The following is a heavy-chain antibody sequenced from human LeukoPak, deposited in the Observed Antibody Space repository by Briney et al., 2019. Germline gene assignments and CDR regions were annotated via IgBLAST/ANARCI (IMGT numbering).Heavy chain of an antibody. V-gene: IGHV3-23*01. CDR2: IRGSGGST. J-gene: IGHJ4*02. CDR1: GFTFSSYA. Sequence: GGSLRLSCAASGFTFSSYAMSWVRQAPGKGLEWVSAIRGSGGSTYYADSVKGRFTISRDNSKNTLYLQMNSLRAEDTAVYYCAKYGSTAIITAAGHFDYWGQGTLVTVSS. D-gene: IGHD5-24*01. CDR3: AKYGSTAIITAAGHFDY.